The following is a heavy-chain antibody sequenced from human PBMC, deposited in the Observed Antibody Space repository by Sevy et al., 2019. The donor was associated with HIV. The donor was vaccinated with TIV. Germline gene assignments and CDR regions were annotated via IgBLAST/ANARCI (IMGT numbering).Heavy chain of an antibody. J-gene: IGHJ3*02. CDR3: AKDISYGGRGRVRGGDAFDI. CDR1: GFTFDDYA. Sequence: GGSLRLSCAASGFTFDDYAMHWVRQAPGKGLEWVSGISWNSGSLGYADSVKGRFTISRDNAKNSLYLQMNSLRAEDTALYYCAKDISYGGRGRVRGGDAFDIWGQGTMVTVSS. D-gene: IGHD3-16*01. V-gene: IGHV3-9*01. CDR2: ISWNSGSL.